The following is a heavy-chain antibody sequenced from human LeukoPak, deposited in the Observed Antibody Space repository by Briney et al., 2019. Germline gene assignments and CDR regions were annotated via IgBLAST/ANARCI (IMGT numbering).Heavy chain of an antibody. Sequence: SETLSLTCGVSGYPINNAYYWVWIRQPPGKGLEWIGSLYHPDSTYYNPSLKSRVTMSVDTSRNQFSLRLSFVPAADTAVYYCARQYDSSFYYYLDLWGTGTTVTVSS. J-gene: IGHJ6*03. CDR1: GYPINNAYY. D-gene: IGHD2-2*01. V-gene: IGHV4-38-2*01. CDR2: LYHPDST. CDR3: ARQYDSSFYYYLDL.